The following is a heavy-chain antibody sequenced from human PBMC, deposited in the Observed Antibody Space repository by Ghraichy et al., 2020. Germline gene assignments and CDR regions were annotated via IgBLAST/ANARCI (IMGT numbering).Heavy chain of an antibody. Sequence: ASVKVSCKASGYTFTSYDINWVRQATGQGLEWMGWMNPNSGNTGYAQKFQGRVTMTRNTTISTAYMELSSLRSEDTAVYYCATLGNVGGNFDYWGQGTLVTVSS. V-gene: IGHV1-8*01. J-gene: IGHJ4*02. CDR2: MNPNSGNT. D-gene: IGHD2-15*01. CDR1: GYTFTSYD. CDR3: ATLGNVGGNFDY.